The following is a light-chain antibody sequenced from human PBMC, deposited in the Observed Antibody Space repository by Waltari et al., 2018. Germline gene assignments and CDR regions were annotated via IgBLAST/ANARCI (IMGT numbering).Light chain of an antibody. CDR1: NSYVRAYQY. CDR2: DVS. Sequence: QSALTQPASASGSPGQSITISCPGTNSYVRAYQYVSWYQQNPGKAPKLIIFDVSRRPSGVSYRFSGSKSGSTASLTISGLQAGDEADYYCSSYTTSATWVFGGGTRVAVL. J-gene: IGLJ3*02. CDR3: SSYTTSATWV. V-gene: IGLV2-14*03.